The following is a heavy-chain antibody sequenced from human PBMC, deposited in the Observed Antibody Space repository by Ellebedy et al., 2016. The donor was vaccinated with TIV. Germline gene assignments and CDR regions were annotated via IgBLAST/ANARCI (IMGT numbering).Heavy chain of an antibody. J-gene: IGHJ3*02. Sequence: GESLKISCAASGFTFSDSAIPWVRQASGKGLQWVSYISSSSYTIYYADSVKGRFTISRDNAKNSLYLQMSSLRAEDRAVDYCERDRGSHDGFDIWGQGTRVTVSS. V-gene: IGHV3-48*01. CDR1: GFTFSDSA. CDR3: ERDRGSHDGFDI. D-gene: IGHD1-26*01. CDR2: ISSSSYTI.